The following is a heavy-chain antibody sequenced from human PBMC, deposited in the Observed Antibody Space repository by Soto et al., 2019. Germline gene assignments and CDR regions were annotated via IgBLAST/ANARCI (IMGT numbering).Heavy chain of an antibody. D-gene: IGHD6-13*01. V-gene: IGHV4-38-2*02. CDR1: GFSITSGYY. J-gene: IGHJ4*02. CDR2: FFQSGTT. CDR3: ARDRSNSPDYFDC. Sequence: SETLSLTCTVYGFSITSGYYRGWIRHPPGKGLEWIGSFFQSGTTSYTPSLKSRLTLSLDTSNNQFSLKLSSVSASDTAVYYCARDRSNSPDYFDCWGQGPLVTVPS.